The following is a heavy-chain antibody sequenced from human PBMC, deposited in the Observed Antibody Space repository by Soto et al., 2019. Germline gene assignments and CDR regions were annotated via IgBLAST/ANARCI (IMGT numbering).Heavy chain of an antibody. D-gene: IGHD3-16*01. CDR3: ARGGGDPALGDP. Sequence: PSETLSLTCSVSGVSMRNSYWTWIRQSAGKGLEWIGRISTSGNTNYNPSLNSRLTMSVDTSKNQVSLKLTSVTAADTAGYYCARGGGDPALGDPWGEGKLVTVAS. CDR2: ISTSGNT. V-gene: IGHV4-4*07. CDR1: GVSMRNSY. J-gene: IGHJ5*02.